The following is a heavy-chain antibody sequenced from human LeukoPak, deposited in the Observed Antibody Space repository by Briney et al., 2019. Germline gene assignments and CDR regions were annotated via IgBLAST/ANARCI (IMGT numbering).Heavy chain of an antibody. Sequence: GGSLRLSCAASGFTFSSYWMSWVRQAPGKGLEWVANIKKDGSEKYYVDSVKGRFTISRDNAKTSLYLQMNSLRAEDTAVYYCARDLTGVTGYTYGRGIDYWGQGTLVTVSS. J-gene: IGHJ4*02. CDR2: IKKDGSEK. CDR3: ARDLTGVTGYTYGRGIDY. D-gene: IGHD5-18*01. CDR1: GFTFSSYW. V-gene: IGHV3-7*01.